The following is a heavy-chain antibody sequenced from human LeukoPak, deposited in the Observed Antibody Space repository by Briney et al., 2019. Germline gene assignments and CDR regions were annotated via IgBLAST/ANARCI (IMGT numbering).Heavy chain of an antibody. CDR3: ARASMSDYSNYDLFDY. J-gene: IGHJ4*02. D-gene: IGHD4-11*01. Sequence: PSETLSLTCTVSGGSISSSSYYWGWIRQPPGKGLEWIGSIYYSGSTYYNPSLKSRVTISVDTSKNQFSLKLSSVTAADTAVYYCARASMSDYSNYDLFDYWGQGTLVTVSS. CDR1: GGSISSSSYY. V-gene: IGHV4-39*07. CDR2: IYYSGST.